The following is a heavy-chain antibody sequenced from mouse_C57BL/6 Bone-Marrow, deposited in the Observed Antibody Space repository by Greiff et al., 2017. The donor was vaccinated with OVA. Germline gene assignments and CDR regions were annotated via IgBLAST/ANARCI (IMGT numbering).Heavy chain of an antibody. CDR3: ARIYYVPFYYIDY. J-gene: IGHJ2*01. V-gene: IGHV1-26*01. Sequence: EVKLQQSGPELVKPGASVKISCKASGYTFTDYYMNWVKQSHGKSLEWIGDINPNNGGTSYNQKFKGKATLTVDKSSSTAYMELRSLTSEDSAVYYCARIYYVPFYYIDYWGQGTTLTVSS. CDR2: INPNNGGT. D-gene: IGHD1-1*01. CDR1: GYTFTDYY.